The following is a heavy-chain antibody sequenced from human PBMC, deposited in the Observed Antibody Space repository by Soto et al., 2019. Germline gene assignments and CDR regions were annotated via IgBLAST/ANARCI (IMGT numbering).Heavy chain of an antibody. CDR1: GFTFSSYW. Sequence: EVQVVEFGGGLVQPGGSLRLSCAGSGFTFSSYWMYWARQAPGKGLVWVSRINSDGSSTNYADSVKGRFTISRDNAKNTVNMQMNSLRAADTAVYYCVGGTGYWGQGTLVTVSS. D-gene: IGHD1-1*01. CDR2: INSDGSST. CDR3: VGGTGY. V-gene: IGHV3-74*01. J-gene: IGHJ4*02.